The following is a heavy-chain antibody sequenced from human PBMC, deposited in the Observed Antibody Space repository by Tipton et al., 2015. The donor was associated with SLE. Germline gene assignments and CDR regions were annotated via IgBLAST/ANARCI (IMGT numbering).Heavy chain of an antibody. V-gene: IGHV5-51*03. J-gene: IGHJ3*02. CDR1: GYSFTSYW. CDR2: IYPGDSDT. Sequence: QSGPEVKKPGESLKISCKGSGYSFTSYWIGWVRQMPGKGLEWMGIIYPGDSDTRYSPSFQGQVTISADKSISTAYLQWSSLKASDTAMYYCARLRRDYGGNSLHAFDIWGQGTMVTVSS. CDR3: ARLRRDYGGNSLHAFDI. D-gene: IGHD4-23*01.